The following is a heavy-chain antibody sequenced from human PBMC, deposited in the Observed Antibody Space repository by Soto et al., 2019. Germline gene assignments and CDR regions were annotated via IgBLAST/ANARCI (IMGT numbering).Heavy chain of an antibody. CDR2: IIPILGIA. J-gene: IGHJ5*02. CDR1: GGTFSSYT. V-gene: IGHV1-69*02. CDR3: ASSGYYYVTNWFDP. D-gene: IGHD3-22*01. Sequence: SVKVSCKASGGTFSSYTISWVRQAPGQGLEWMGRIIPILGIANYAQKFQGRVTITADKSTSTAYMELSSLRSEDTAVYYCASSGYYYVTNWFDPWGQGTLVTVS.